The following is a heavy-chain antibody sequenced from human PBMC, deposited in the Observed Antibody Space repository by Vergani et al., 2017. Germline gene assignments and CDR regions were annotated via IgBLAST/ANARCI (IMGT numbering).Heavy chain of an antibody. CDR3: AKVEAWGSYLGGGY. D-gene: IGHD1-26*01. V-gene: IGHV3-23*01. CDR2: ISGSGGST. Sequence: EVQLLESGGGLVQPGGSLRLSCAASGFTFSSYAMSWVRQAPGKGLEWVSAISGSGGSTYYADSVKGRFTLSRDNSKNTLYLQMNSLRAEDTAVYYCAKVEAWGSYLGGGYWGQGTLVTVSS. CDR1: GFTFSSYA. J-gene: IGHJ4*02.